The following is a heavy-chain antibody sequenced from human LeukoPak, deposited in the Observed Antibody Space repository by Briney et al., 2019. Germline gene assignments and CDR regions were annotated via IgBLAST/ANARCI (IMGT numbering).Heavy chain of an antibody. Sequence: GGSLRLSCAASGFTFRSYSMNWVRQAPGKGLEWVSAIDPSSTYIYYADSVKGRFTISRDNAKNSLYLQMNSLRAEDTAVYYCAKDRGGSNPNNWFDPWGQGTLVTVSS. D-gene: IGHD1-26*01. CDR2: IDPSSTYI. J-gene: IGHJ5*02. V-gene: IGHV3-21*01. CDR3: AKDRGGSNPNNWFDP. CDR1: GFTFRSYS.